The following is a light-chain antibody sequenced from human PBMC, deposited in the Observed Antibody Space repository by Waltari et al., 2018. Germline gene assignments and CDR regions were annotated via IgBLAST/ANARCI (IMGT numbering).Light chain of an antibody. CDR1: STT. V-gene: IGLV1-44*01. CDR2: SDG. J-gene: IGLJ2*01. CDR3: ATWDNSLEGWL. Sequence: QSVLTQPPSASGTPGQSIIFSCSSPSTTVNWFQQVPGPAPKLLIFSDGQRPSGVPVRFSGSRSGTSASLAISGLHSEDEADYYCATWDNSLEGWLFGGGTKVTV.